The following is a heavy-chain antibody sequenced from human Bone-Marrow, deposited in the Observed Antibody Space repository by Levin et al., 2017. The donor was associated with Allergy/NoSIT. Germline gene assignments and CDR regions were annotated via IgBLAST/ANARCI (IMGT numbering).Heavy chain of an antibody. V-gene: IGHV3-21*01. CDR1: GFAFGRHT. CDR2: ISGSGSYI. J-gene: IGHJ4*02. D-gene: IGHD6-13*01. CDR3: ARDSLGYSSSWYFFDL. Sequence: GGSLRLSCTASGFAFGRHTMHWVRQAPGKGLEWVASISGSGSYIFYADSLKGRFTISRDNAKTSLYLQMHSLRGDEKAVYYCARDSLGYSSSWYFFDLWGQGTLVTVSS.